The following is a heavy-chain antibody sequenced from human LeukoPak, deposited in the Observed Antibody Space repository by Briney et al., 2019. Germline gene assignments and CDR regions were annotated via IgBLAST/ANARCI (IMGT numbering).Heavy chain of an antibody. D-gene: IGHD2-2*01. CDR2: IYYSGST. J-gene: IGHJ5*02. CDR3: ARGLGSTGWFDP. Sequence: SETLSLTCTVSGGSISDYYWSWIRQSPGKGLEWIGHIYYSGSTNYNPSLKSRVTISIDTSKNQFSLNLSSVTAADTATYYCARGLGSTGWFDPWGQGTLVTVSS. V-gene: IGHV4-59*01. CDR1: GGSISDYY.